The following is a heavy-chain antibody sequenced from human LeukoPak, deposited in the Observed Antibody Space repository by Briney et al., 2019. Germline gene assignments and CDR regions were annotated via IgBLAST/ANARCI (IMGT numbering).Heavy chain of an antibody. D-gene: IGHD5-18*01. CDR3: ASGYSYGFWDY. CDR1: GGSIRSYY. J-gene: IGHJ4*02. Sequence: SETLSLTCTVSGGSIRSYYWTWIRQPAGKGLEWIGQINSSGGTNYNPSLKSRVTISVDTSKNQFSLKLSSVTAADTAVYYCASGYSYGFWDYWGQGTLVTVSS. V-gene: IGHV4-4*08. CDR2: INSSGGT.